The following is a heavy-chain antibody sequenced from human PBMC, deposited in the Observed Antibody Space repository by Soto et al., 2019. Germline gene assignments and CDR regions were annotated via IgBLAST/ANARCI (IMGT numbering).Heavy chain of an antibody. J-gene: IGHJ4*02. CDR2: ISAYNGNK. CDR1: GYTFTSYG. V-gene: IGHV1-18*01. D-gene: IGHD6-6*01. Sequence: ASVKVSCKASGYTFTSYGISWVRQAPGQGLEWMGWISAYNGNKNYAQKLQGRVTMTTDTSTSTAYMELRSLRSDDTAVYYCARDVRRSIAARPLAGYWGQGTLVTVSS. CDR3: ARDVRRSIAARPLAGY.